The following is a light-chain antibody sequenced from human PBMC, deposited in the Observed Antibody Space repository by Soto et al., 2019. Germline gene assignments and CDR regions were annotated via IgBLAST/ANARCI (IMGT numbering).Light chain of an antibody. CDR3: SSFTSSSPLL. CDR1: SSDIGSYNY. CDR2: DVN. Sequence: QSALTQPASVSGSPGQSITISCTGTSSDIGSYNYVSWYQQHPGKAPKLMIYDVNNRPSGVSNRFSGSKSGNTASLTISGLQPEDEADYYCSSFTSSSPLLFGGGTKVTVL. J-gene: IGLJ2*01. V-gene: IGLV2-14*01.